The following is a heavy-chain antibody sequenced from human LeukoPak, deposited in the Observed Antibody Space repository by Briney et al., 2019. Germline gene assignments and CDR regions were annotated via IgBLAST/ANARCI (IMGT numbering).Heavy chain of an antibody. J-gene: IGHJ6*03. CDR3: ARGRVSSSTWYSTYYYYFYMDV. Sequence: SETLSLTCAVYGGSFSGYYWTWIRQPPGKGLEWIGYVDHTGSTKFNPSLTGRVSISRDTSKNLFSLRLRSVTAADTAVYFCARGRVSSSTWYSTYYYYFYMDVWGKGTTVTVSS. D-gene: IGHD4-11*01. V-gene: IGHV4-59*01. CDR1: GGSFSGYY. CDR2: VDHTGST.